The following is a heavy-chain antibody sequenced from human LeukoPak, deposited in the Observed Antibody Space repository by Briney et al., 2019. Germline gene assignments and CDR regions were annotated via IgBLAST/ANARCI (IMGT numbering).Heavy chain of an antibody. CDR3: ARHGDTAMDY. Sequence: SETLSLTCAVYGGSFSGYYWSWIRQPPGKGLEWIGEINHSGSTNYNPSLKSRVTISVDTSKNQFSLKLSSVTAADTAVYYCARHGDTAMDYWGQGTLVTVSS. CDR2: INHSGST. CDR1: GGSFSGYY. D-gene: IGHD5-18*01. V-gene: IGHV4-34*01. J-gene: IGHJ4*02.